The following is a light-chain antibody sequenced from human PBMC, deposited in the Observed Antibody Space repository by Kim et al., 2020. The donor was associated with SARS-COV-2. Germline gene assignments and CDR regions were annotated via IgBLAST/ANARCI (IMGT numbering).Light chain of an antibody. CDR3: LLSYSGALVV. V-gene: IGLV7-46*01. Sequence: GGAVTLTCGSSTGAVTSGHYPYWFQQKPGQAPRTLIFDTNNKHSWTPARFSGSLLGGKAALTLSGAQPEDEAEYYCLLSYSGALVVFGGGTQLTVL. CDR2: DTN. J-gene: IGLJ2*01. CDR1: TGAVTSGHY.